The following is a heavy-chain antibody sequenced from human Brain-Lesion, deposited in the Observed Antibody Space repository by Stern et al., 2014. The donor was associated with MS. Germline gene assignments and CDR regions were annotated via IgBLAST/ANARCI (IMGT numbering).Heavy chain of an antibody. V-gene: IGHV1-24*01. CDR2: FDPEDGET. J-gene: IGHJ4*02. D-gene: IGHD1-26*01. CDR1: GYTLTELS. CDR3: ATLSPGAGGNYYRHFDY. Sequence: QVQLQESGAEVKKPGASVKVSCKVSGYTLTELSMHWARQAPRKGLEWMGGFDPEDGETIYAQKFQGRVTMTEDTSTDTAYMELSSLRSEDTAVYYCATLSPGAGGNYYRHFDYWGQGTLVTVSS.